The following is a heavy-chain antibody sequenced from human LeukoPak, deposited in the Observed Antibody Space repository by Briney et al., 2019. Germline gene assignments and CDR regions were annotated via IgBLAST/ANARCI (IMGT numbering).Heavy chain of an antibody. CDR2: IYHSGST. CDR1: GGSINTSHW. CDR3: ARLRAVAAEIDY. D-gene: IGHD6-19*01. Sequence: SGTLSLTCAVSGGSINTSHWWSWVRQPPGKGLEWIGEIYHSGSTNYNPSLRSRVTISVDKSKNQFSLKLASVTAADRAVYYCARLRAVAAEIDYCGQGTLVTVSS. J-gene: IGHJ4*02. V-gene: IGHV4-4*02.